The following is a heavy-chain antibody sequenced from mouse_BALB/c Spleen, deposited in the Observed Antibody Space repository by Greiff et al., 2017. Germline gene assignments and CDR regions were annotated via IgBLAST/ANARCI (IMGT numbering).Heavy chain of an antibody. J-gene: IGHJ3*01. CDR1: GFTFSSYG. CDR2: INSNGGST. CDR3: AREYDYGGFAY. V-gene: IGHV5-6-3*01. D-gene: IGHD2-4*01. Sequence: EVQVVESGGGLVQPGGSLKLSCAASGFTFSSYGMSWVRQTPDKRLELVATINSNGGSTYYPDSVKGRFTISRDNAKNTLYLQMSSLKSEDTAMYYCAREYDYGGFAYWGQGTLVTVSA.